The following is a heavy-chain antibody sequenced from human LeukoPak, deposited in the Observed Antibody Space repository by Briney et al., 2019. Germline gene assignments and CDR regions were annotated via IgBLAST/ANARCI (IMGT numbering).Heavy chain of an antibody. CDR3: AKARDDSSGYLFDY. D-gene: IGHD3-22*01. J-gene: IGHJ4*02. CDR2: ISGSGGST. CDR1: GFTFSSYA. V-gene: IGHV3-23*01. Sequence: PGGSLRLSCAASGFTFSSYAMSWVRQAPGKGLEWVSSISGSGGSTYYADYVKGRFTISRDNSKNTLYLQMNSLRAEDTAVYYCAKARDDSSGYLFDYWGQGTLVTVSS.